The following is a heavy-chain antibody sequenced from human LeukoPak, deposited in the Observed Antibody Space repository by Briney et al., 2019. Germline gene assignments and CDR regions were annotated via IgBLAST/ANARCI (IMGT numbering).Heavy chain of an antibody. J-gene: IGHJ4*02. CDR2: IIPIFGTA. V-gene: IGHV1-69*01. CDR3: ARGITGYDSRWYGRGDTFDY. CDR1: GGTFSSYA. Sequence: GSSVKVSCKASGGTFSSYAISWVRQAPGQGLEWMGGIIPIFGTANYAQKFQGRVTITADESTSTAYMELSSLRSEDTAVYYCARGITGYDSRWYGRGDTFDYWGQGTLVTVSS. D-gene: IGHD6-19*01.